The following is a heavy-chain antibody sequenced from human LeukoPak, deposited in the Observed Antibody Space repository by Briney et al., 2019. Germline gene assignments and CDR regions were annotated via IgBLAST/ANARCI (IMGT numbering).Heavy chain of an antibody. J-gene: IGHJ6*04. Sequence: SETLSLTCAVYGGSFSGYYWSWIRQPPGKGLEWLGEINHSGRTNYNPSLKSRVTISVDTSKNQFSLKLSSVAAADTAVYYCARGNPTLDIVATTYYYYGMDVWGKGTTVTVSS. CDR1: GGSFSGYY. D-gene: IGHD5-12*01. CDR2: INHSGRT. V-gene: IGHV4-34*01. CDR3: ARGNPTLDIVATTYYYYGMDV.